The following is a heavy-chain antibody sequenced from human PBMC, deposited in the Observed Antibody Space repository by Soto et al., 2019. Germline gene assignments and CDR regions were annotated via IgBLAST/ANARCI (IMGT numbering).Heavy chain of an antibody. D-gene: IGHD5-18*01. CDR2: TYYRSKWYN. CDR3: ARDLSRRGYSYRWGYYFDY. J-gene: IGHJ4*02. CDR1: GDSVSSNSAA. Sequence: SQTLSLTCAISGDSVSSNSAAWNWIRQSPSRGLEWLGRTYYRSKWYNDYAVSVKSRITINPDTSKNQFSLQLNSVTPEDTAVYYCARDLSRRGYSYRWGYYFDYWGQGTLVTVSS. V-gene: IGHV6-1*01.